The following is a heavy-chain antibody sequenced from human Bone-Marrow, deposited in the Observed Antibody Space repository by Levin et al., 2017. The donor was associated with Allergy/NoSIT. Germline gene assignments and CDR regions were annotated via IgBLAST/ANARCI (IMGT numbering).Heavy chain of an antibody. V-gene: IGHV4-59*01. J-gene: IGHJ1*01. D-gene: IGHD3-16*01. Sequence: SSETLSLTCTVSGGSINGKYWSWIRQPPEKPLEWIGYVSDSGTTRYNPSLESRVTMAVDTSRNQISLRLRSVTAADTALYFCARGHAYEFVLRGYISPPTFDFWGLGTQVTVSS. CDR3: ARGHAYEFVLRGYISPPTFDF. CDR2: VSDSGTT. CDR1: GGSINGKY.